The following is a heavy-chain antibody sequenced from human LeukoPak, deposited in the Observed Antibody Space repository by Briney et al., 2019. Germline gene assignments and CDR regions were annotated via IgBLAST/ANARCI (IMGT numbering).Heavy chain of an antibody. J-gene: IGHJ3*02. Sequence: PGRSLRLSCAASGFTFRSYVMYWVRQAPGKGLEWVAAISYDGTNKYYADSVKGRFTVSRDNSKNTLYLQMNSLRAEDTAVYYCAKPAGPIRYDAFDIWGQGTMVTVSS. V-gene: IGHV3-30-3*01. CDR3: AKPAGPIRYDAFDI. CDR1: GFTFRSYV. D-gene: IGHD3-16*01. CDR2: ISYDGTNK.